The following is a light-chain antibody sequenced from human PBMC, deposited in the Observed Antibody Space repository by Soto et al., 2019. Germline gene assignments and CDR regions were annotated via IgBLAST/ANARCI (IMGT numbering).Light chain of an antibody. V-gene: IGLV2-23*03. Sequence: QSVLTQPASVSGSPGQSITISCTGTSSDVGSYNLVSWYQQHPGKAPKLMIYEGSKRPSGVSNRFSGSKSGNTASLTISGLQAEDEADYYCCSYAGSSTFALGVFGTGTKLTVL. CDR3: CSYAGSSTFALGV. J-gene: IGLJ1*01. CDR2: EGS. CDR1: SSDVGSYNL.